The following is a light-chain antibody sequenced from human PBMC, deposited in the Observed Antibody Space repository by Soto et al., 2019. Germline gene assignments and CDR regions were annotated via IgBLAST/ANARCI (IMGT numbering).Light chain of an antibody. J-gene: IGLJ3*02. V-gene: IGLV2-8*01. CDR2: EVS. CDR3: TSYVGSNIWV. Sequence: HSALTQPPSASGSPGQSVTISCTGTSSDVGAYKYVSWYQQYPGKAPKLMIYEVSKRPSGVPDRFSGSKSGNTASLTVSGLQAEDEDDYYCTSYVGSNIWVFGGGTKLTVL. CDR1: SSDVGAYKY.